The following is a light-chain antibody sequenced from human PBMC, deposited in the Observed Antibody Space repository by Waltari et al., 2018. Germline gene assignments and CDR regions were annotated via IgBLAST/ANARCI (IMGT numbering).Light chain of an antibody. J-gene: IGKJ2*01. CDR3: QQRSNWPT. CDR2: DAS. V-gene: IGKV3-11*01. CDR1: QSVSSD. Sequence: ELVLTPSPATLSLSPGERATLACTASQSVSSDLAWYQQKPGQAPRLLIYDASNRATGIPARFSGSGSGTDFTLTISSLEPEDFAVYYCQQRSNWPTFGQGTKLEIK.